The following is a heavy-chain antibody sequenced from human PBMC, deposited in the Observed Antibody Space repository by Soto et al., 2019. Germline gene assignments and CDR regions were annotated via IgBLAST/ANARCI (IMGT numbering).Heavy chain of an antibody. CDR3: ARDLECISTSCNEGY. CDR1: GGTFSSYT. CDR2: IIPILGIA. J-gene: IGHJ4*02. V-gene: IGHV1-69*04. Sequence: ASVKVSCKASGGTFSSYTISWVRQAPGQGLEWMGRIIPILGIANYAQKFQGRVTMTRDTSTSTVYMELSSLRSEDTAVYYCARDLECISTSCNEGYWGQGTLVTVSS. D-gene: IGHD2-2*01.